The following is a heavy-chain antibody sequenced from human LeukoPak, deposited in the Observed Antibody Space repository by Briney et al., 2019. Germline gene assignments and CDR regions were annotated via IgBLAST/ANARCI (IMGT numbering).Heavy chain of an antibody. CDR3: ARDTVVPAAMRYYYGMDV. Sequence: TGGSLRLSCAASGFTFSSYATHWVRQAPGKGLEWVAVISYDGSNKYYADSVKGRFTISRDNSKNTLYLQMNSLRAEDTAVYYCARDTVVPAAMRYYYGMDVWGQGTTVTVSS. CDR2: ISYDGSNK. CDR1: GFTFSSYA. D-gene: IGHD2-2*01. V-gene: IGHV3-30-3*01. J-gene: IGHJ6*02.